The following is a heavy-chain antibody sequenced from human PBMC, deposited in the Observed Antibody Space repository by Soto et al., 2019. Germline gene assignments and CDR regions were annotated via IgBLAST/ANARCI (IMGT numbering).Heavy chain of an antibody. Sequence: QVQLVESGGGVVQPGRSLRLSCAASGFTFSSYAMHWVRQAPGKGLEWVAVISYDGSIKYYADSVKGRFTISRDNSKNTLYLQMNSLRAEDTAVYYCAREAPDYNLSPGMDVWGQGTTVTVSS. CDR1: GFTFSSYA. J-gene: IGHJ6*02. CDR3: AREAPDYNLSPGMDV. D-gene: IGHD4-4*01. CDR2: ISYDGSIK. V-gene: IGHV3-30-3*01.